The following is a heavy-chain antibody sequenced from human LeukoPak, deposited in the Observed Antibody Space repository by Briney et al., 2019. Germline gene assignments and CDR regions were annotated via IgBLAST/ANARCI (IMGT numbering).Heavy chain of an antibody. Sequence: PGGSPRLSCAASGFAFNTYAMHWVRQAPGQGLEWVALIWHDGSHKFYSNSVRGQFTISRDNSKNTVSLQMNNLRPEDTAVYYCAREIFGSGSYPGFWGQGTLVTVSS. CDR3: AREIFGSGSYPGF. D-gene: IGHD3-10*01. J-gene: IGHJ4*02. V-gene: IGHV3-33*01. CDR1: GFAFNTYA. CDR2: IWHDGSHK.